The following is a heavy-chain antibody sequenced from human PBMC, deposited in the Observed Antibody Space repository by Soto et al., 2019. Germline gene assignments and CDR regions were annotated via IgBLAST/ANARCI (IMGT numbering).Heavy chain of an antibody. D-gene: IGHD3-3*01. CDR3: AHSSLRAFRVVTPLPYFDY. V-gene: IGHV2-5*01. J-gene: IGHJ4*02. CDR2: IYWNDDK. Sequence: QITLKESGPTLVKPTQTLTLTCTFSGFSLSTSGVGVGWIRQPPGKALEWLALIYWNDDKRYSPSLKSRLTITKDTSKNQVVLTMTNMDPVDTATYYCAHSSLRAFRVVTPLPYFDYWGQGTLVTVSS. CDR1: GFSLSTSGVG.